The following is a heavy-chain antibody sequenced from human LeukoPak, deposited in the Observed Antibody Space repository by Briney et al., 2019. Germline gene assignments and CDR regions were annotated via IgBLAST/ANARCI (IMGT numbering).Heavy chain of an antibody. CDR1: GGSISSSY. J-gene: IGHJ6*03. Sequence: PSETLSLTCTVSGGSISSSYWSWIRQPPGKGLEWIGYIYYSGSTNYNPSLKSRVTISVDTSKNQFSLKLSSVTAADTAVYYCARAYSNTPYYYYYYYMDVWGKGTTVTVSS. CDR3: ARAYSNTPYYYYYYYMDV. V-gene: IGHV4-59*01. CDR2: IYYSGST. D-gene: IGHD4-11*01.